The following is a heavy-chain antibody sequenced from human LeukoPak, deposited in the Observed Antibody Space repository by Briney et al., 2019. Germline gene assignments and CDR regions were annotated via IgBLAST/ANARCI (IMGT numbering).Heavy chain of an antibody. V-gene: IGHV4-31*03. Sequence: SQTLSLTCTVSGGSISSGGYFWSWIRQHPGKGLELIGYISRSGSTYYIPSLKSRVTISLDTSKNQFFLKLTSVTAADTAVYYCASGQNPRTSDAFDIWGQGTMVTVSS. D-gene: IGHD1-14*01. CDR2: ISRSGST. CDR3: ASGQNPRTSDAFDI. CDR1: GGSISSGGYF. J-gene: IGHJ3*02.